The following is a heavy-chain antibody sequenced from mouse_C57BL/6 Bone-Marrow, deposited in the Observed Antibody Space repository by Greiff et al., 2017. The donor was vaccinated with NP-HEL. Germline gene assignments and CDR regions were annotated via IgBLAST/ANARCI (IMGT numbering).Heavy chain of an antibody. CDR2: IYPGSGST. D-gene: IGHD2-10*02. CDR1: GYTFTSYW. CDR3: ARMVTRVFYWYFDV. V-gene: IGHV1-55*01. Sequence: QVQLQQPRAELVKPGASVKMSCKASGYTFTSYWITWVKQRPGQGLEWIGDIYPGSGSTNYNEKFKSKATLTVDTSSSTAYMQLSSLTSEDSAVYYCARMVTRVFYWYFDVWGTGTTVTVSS. J-gene: IGHJ1*03.